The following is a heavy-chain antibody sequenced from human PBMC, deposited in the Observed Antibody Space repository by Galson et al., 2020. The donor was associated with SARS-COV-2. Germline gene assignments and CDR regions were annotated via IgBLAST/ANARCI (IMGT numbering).Heavy chain of an antibody. Sequence: GGSLRLSCAASGFTFSSYAMHWVRQAPGKGLEWVAVISYDGSNKYYADSVKGRFTISRDNSKNTLYLQMNSLRAEDTAVYYCARPHSGSYLNWFDPGGQGTLVPVSS. CDR2: ISYDGSNK. J-gene: IGHJ5*02. V-gene: IGHV3-30*04. CDR1: GFTFSSYA. D-gene: IGHD1-26*01. CDR3: ARPHSGSYLNWFDP.